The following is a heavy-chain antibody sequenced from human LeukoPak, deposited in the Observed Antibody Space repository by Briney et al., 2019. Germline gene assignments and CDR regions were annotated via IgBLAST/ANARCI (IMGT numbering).Heavy chain of an antibody. CDR1: GYSISSGYY. CDR2: IYYSGST. D-gene: IGHD3-9*01. CDR3: ARRILTGYPSFDY. Sequence: SETLSLTCNVSGYSISSGYYWGWIRQPPGKGLEWIGSIYYSGSTYYNPSLKSRVTISVDTSKNQFSLKLSSVTAADTAVYYCARRILTGYPSFDYWGQGTLVTVSS. J-gene: IGHJ4*02. V-gene: IGHV4-38-2*02.